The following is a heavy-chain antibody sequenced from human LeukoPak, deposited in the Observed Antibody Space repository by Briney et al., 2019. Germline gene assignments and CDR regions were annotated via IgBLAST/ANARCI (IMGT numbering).Heavy chain of an antibody. V-gene: IGHV1-2*02. CDR1: GYTFTGYY. CDR3: ARDLLYGDTPYYGMDV. D-gene: IGHD4-17*01. CDR2: INPNSGGT. J-gene: IGHJ6*02. Sequence: ASVKVSCKASGYTFTGYYMHWVRQAPGQGLEWMGWINPNSGGTNYAQKFQGRVTMTRDTSISTAYMELSRLRSDDTAAYYCARDLLYGDTPYYGMDVWGQGTTVTVSS.